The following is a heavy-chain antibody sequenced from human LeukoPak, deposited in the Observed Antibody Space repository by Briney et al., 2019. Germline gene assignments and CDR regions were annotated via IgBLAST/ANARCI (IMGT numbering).Heavy chain of an antibody. D-gene: IGHD3-10*01. J-gene: IGHJ6*04. V-gene: IGHV4-59*01. CDR1: VSAYFTTYYY. CDR2: IYYSGST. Sequence: SETLSLTCTVSVSAYFTTYYYWGWIRQPPGKGLEWIGYIYYSGSTNYNPSLKSRVTISVDTSKNQFSLKLSSVTAADTAVYYCARAYGSGSYYNLDVWGKGTTVTISS. CDR3: ARAYGSGSYYNLDV.